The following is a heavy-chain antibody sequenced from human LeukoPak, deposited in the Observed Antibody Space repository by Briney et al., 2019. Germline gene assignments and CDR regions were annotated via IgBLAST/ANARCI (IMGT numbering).Heavy chain of an antibody. CDR1: GFTFSSYE. J-gene: IGHJ2*01. CDR2: ISSSGSTI. CDR3: ARHDYGDYDWYFDL. V-gene: IGHV3-48*03. Sequence: PGGSLRLSCAASGFTFSSYEMNWVRQAPGKGREWVSYISSSGSTIYYADSVKGRFTISRDNAKNSLYLQMNSLRAEDTAVYYCARHDYGDYDWYFDLWGRGTLVTVSS. D-gene: IGHD4-17*01.